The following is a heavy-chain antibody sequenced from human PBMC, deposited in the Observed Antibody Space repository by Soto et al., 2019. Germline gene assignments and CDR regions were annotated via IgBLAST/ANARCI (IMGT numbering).Heavy chain of an antibody. J-gene: IGHJ4*02. CDR1: GFTFSSYA. CDR3: AKDQVATTRDNSYYFDY. D-gene: IGHD5-12*01. CDR2: ISGSGGST. V-gene: IGHV3-23*01. Sequence: LRLSCAASGFTFSSYAMSWVRQAPGKGLEWVSAISGSGGSTYYADSVKGRFTISRDNSKNTLYLQMNSLRAEDTAVYYCAKDQVATTRDNSYYFDYWGQGTLVTVSS.